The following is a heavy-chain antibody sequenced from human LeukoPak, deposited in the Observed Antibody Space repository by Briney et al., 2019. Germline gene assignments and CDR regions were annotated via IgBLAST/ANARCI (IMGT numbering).Heavy chain of an antibody. CDR2: ISWNSGSI. J-gene: IGHJ4*02. CDR3: AKDFRRQQWLVLDY. Sequence: GGSLRLSCAASGFTFDNYAMHWVRQAPGKGLEWVSGISWNSGSIGYADSVKGRFTLYRDNAKNSLYLQMNSLRIEDTALYYCAKDFRRQQWLVLDYWGQGSLVTVSS. CDR1: GFTFDNYA. D-gene: IGHD6-19*01. V-gene: IGHV3-9*01.